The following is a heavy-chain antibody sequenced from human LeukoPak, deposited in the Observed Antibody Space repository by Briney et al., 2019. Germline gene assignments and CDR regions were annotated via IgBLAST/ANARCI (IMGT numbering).Heavy chain of an antibody. CDR2: ISWNSGSI. Sequence: GGSLRLSCAASGFTFDDYAMHWVRQAPGKGLEWVSGISWNSGSIGYADSVKGRFTISRDNAKNSLYLQMNSLRAEDTALYYCAKDAGGSGSYYCAFDIWGQGTMVTVSS. CDR3: AKDAGGSGSYYCAFDI. D-gene: IGHD3-10*01. CDR1: GFTFDDYA. J-gene: IGHJ3*02. V-gene: IGHV3-9*01.